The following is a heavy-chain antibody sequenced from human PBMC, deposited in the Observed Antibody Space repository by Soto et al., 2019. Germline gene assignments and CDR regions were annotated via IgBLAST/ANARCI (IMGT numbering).Heavy chain of an antibody. CDR2: IIPIFGTA. CDR3: ARGEVDKRFRRDYYYGMDV. CDR1: RGTFSSYA. V-gene: IGHV1-69*01. Sequence: QVQLVQSGAEVKKPGSSVKVSCKASRGTFSSYAISWVRQAPGQGLEWMGGIIPIFGTANYAQKFQGRVTITADESTSTAYMELSSLRSEDTAVYYCARGEVDKRFRRDYYYGMDVWGPGTTVTVSS. J-gene: IGHJ6*02. D-gene: IGHD5-12*01.